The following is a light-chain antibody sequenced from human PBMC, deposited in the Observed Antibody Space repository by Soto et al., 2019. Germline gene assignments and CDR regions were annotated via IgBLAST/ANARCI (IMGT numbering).Light chain of an antibody. Sequence: QSVLAQPASVSGSRGQSITISCTGTSSDVGRYNYVSWFQQHPGKVPKLIIYDVSNWPSGVSDRFSGSKSGDTASLTISGLQAEDEADYFCCSYAGTVAYVFGTGTKVTVL. J-gene: IGLJ1*01. CDR3: CSYAGTVAYV. CDR2: DVS. V-gene: IGLV2-14*03. CDR1: SSDVGRYNY.